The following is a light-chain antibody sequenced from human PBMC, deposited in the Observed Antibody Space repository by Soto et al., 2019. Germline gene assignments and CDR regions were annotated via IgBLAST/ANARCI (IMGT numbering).Light chain of an antibody. CDR1: QSVARN. V-gene: IGKV3D-15*01. Sequence: EIVMTQSPATLSVSPGERVTLSCRASQSVARNLAWYQEKPAQVPSLLIYDASTRATGVPARFSGSGSGTQFTLTISSLQSEDFAVYYCQQYDYWPPITFGGGTRVEIK. J-gene: IGKJ4*01. CDR2: DAS. CDR3: QQYDYWPPIT.